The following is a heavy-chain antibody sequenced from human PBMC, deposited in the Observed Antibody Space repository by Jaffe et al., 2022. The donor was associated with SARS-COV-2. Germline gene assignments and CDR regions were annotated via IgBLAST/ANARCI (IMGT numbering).Heavy chain of an antibody. D-gene: IGHD3-10*01. CDR1: GGSFSGYY. J-gene: IGHJ6*03. CDR3: ARTPRGAHYYGSGSRPYYYMDV. V-gene: IGHV4-34*01. CDR2: INHSGNT. Sequence: QVQLQQWGAGLLKPSETLSLTCAVYGGSFSGYYWSWIRQPPGKGLEWIGEINHSGNTNYNPSLKSRVTISIDTSKNQFSLKLSSVTAADTAVYYCARTPRGAHYYGSGSRPYYYMDVWGKGTTVTVSS.